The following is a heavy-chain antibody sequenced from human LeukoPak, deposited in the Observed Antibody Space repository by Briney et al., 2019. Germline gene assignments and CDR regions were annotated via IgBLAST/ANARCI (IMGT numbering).Heavy chain of an antibody. V-gene: IGHV1-69*13. Sequence: GASVKVSCKASGYTFTGYYMHWVRQAPGQGLEWMGGIIPIFGTANYAQKFQGRVTITADESTSTAYMELSSLRSEDTAVYYCARGSDYVWGSYRSRWFDPWGQGTLATVSS. D-gene: IGHD3-16*02. J-gene: IGHJ5*02. CDR1: GYTFTGYY. CDR2: IIPIFGTA. CDR3: ARGSDYVWGSYRSRWFDP.